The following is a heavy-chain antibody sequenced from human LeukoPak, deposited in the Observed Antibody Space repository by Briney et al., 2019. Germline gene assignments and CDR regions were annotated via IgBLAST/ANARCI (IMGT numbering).Heavy chain of an antibody. CDR3: AREMATSGYYYYYMDV. Sequence: SETLSLTCIVSGGSISSYYWSWIRQPPGKGLEWIGYIYDSGSTNYKPSLKSRVIISVDTSKKQFSLRLSSVTAADTAVYYCAREMATSGYYYYYMDVWGKGTTVTVSS. D-gene: IGHD5-24*01. CDR2: IYDSGST. CDR1: GGSISSYY. J-gene: IGHJ6*03. V-gene: IGHV4-59*01.